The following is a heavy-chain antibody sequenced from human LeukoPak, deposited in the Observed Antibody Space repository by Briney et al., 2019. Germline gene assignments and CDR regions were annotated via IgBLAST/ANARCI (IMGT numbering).Heavy chain of an antibody. CDR1: GDSLSTNSAA. J-gene: IGHJ3*02. D-gene: IGHD2-15*01. Sequence: SQTLSLTCATSGDSLSTNSAAWNWIRQSPSRGLEWLGRTYYRSKWYNDYAVSVKSRISINPDTSKNQFSLQLNSVTPEDTAVYYCAREATVVAAEAFDIWGQGTMVTVSS. CDR2: TYYRSKWYN. V-gene: IGHV6-1*01. CDR3: AREATVVAAEAFDI.